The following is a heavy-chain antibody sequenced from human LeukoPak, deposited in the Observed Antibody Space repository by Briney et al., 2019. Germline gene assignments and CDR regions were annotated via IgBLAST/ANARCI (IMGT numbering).Heavy chain of an antibody. CDR1: GFTFSSYW. V-gene: IGHV3-7*01. D-gene: IGHD5-18*01. CDR3: ARARRYGYGSYYFDY. CDR2: IKQDGSEK. J-gene: IGHJ4*02. Sequence: GGSLRLSCAASGFTFSSYWMSWVRQAPGKGLEWVANIKQDGSEKYYVDSVKSRFTISRDNAKNSLYLQMNSLRAEDTAVYYCARARRYGYGSYYFDYWGQGTLVTVSS.